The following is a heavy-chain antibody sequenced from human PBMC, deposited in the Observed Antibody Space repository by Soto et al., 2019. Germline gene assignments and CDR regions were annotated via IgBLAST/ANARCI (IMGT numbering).Heavy chain of an antibody. D-gene: IGHD3-22*01. CDR2: IIPIFGTA. CDR1: GGTFSSYA. Sequence: QVQLVQSGAEVKKPGSSVKVSCKASGGTFSSYAISWVRQAPGQGLEWMGGIIPIFGTANYAQKFQGRVTITADESTSTAYMELSSLRSEDTAVYYCARALQDSYDSSGYDAFDIWGQGTMVTVSS. V-gene: IGHV1-69*01. J-gene: IGHJ3*02. CDR3: ARALQDSYDSSGYDAFDI.